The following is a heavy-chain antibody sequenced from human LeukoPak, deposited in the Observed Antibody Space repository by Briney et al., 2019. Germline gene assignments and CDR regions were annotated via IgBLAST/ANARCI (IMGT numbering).Heavy chain of an antibody. J-gene: IGHJ6*03. CDR3: AKDSAFYYIDV. V-gene: IGHV3-30*02. Sequence: PGGSLRLSCAASGFTFNNYGMHWVRQAPGKGLEWVAFIRYNGNNQHYADPVKGRFTISRDNSKNTLYLQMNSLKGDDTAVYYCAKDSAFYYIDVWGKGTTVIISS. CDR2: IRYNGNNQ. D-gene: IGHD3-10*01. CDR1: GFTFNNYG.